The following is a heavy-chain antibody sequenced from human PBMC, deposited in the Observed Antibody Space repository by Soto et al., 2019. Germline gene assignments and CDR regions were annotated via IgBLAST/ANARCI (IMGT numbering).Heavy chain of an antibody. CDR3: ARARPNIVPYYFHY. J-gene: IGHJ4*02. Sequence: QLQLQESGSGLVKPSQTLSLTCAVSGGSISSGGYSWSWIRQPPGKVLGWIGYIYHSGSTYYNPSLKSRVTISVDRSKNQFSLKLSSVTAADTAVYYCARARPNIVPYYFHYWGQGTLVTVSS. CDR1: GGSISSGGYS. D-gene: IGHD2-15*01. CDR2: IYHSGST. V-gene: IGHV4-30-2*01.